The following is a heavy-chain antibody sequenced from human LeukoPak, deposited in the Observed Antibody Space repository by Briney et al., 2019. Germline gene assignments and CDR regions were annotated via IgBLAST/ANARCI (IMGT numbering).Heavy chain of an antibody. J-gene: IGHJ4*02. CDR2: INHSGST. V-gene: IGHV4-34*01. CDR1: GGSFSGYY. D-gene: IGHD4-17*01. Sequence: SETLSLTCAVYGGSFSGYYWSWIRQPPGKGLEWIGEINHSGSTNYNPSLKSRVTISVDTPKNQFSLKLSSVTAADTAVYYCARGGMTTVTTTRNYFDYWGQGTLVTVSS. CDR3: ARGGMTTVTTTRNYFDY.